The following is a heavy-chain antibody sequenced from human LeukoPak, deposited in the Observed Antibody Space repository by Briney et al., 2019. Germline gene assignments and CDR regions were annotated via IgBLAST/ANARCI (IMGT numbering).Heavy chain of an antibody. CDR3: ARRGYSYGYLGVVGRYFDY. D-gene: IGHD5-18*01. CDR1: GFTFSSYA. J-gene: IGHJ4*02. CDR2: IRYDGSNK. Sequence: QSGGSLRLSCAASGFTFSSYAMHWVRQAPGKGLEWVTFIRYDGSNKYYADSVKGRFTISRDNSKNTLYLQMNSLRAEDTAVYYCARRGYSYGYLGVVGRYFDYWGQGTLVTVSS. V-gene: IGHV3-30*02.